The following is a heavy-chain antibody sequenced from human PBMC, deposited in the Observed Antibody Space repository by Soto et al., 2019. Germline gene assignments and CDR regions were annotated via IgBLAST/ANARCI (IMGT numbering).Heavy chain of an antibody. Sequence: AVSLNVSCKASGYTFSGYFMHWLRQAPGQGLEWMGWINPNSGGTNYAQKFQGRVTMTRDTSISTAYMELSRLRSDDTAVYYCARDMSPITVFGVVITVWSYCYGMDVWGQGTTVTVSS. V-gene: IGHV1-2*02. D-gene: IGHD3-3*01. J-gene: IGHJ6*02. CDR1: GYTFSGYF. CDR2: INPNSGGT. CDR3: ARDMSPITVFGVVITVWSYCYGMDV.